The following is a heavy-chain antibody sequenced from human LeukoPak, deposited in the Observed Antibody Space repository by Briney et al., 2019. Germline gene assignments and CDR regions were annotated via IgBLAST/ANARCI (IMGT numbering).Heavy chain of an antibody. D-gene: IGHD2-8*01. V-gene: IGHV3-23*01. J-gene: IGHJ4*02. Sequence: GGSLRLSCAGSGFTFSRYAMSWVRQAPGKGLEWVSAISETGGTTYDADSVKGRFTISRDNSKSTLYLQMNSLRAEDTAVYYCAKDTSIGRYCTNGVCSPFDYWGQGTLVTVSS. CDR1: GFTFSRYA. CDR2: ISETGGTT. CDR3: AKDTSIGRYCTNGVCSPFDY.